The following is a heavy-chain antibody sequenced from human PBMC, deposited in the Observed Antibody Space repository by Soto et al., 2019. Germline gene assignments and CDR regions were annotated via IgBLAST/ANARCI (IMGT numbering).Heavy chain of an antibody. D-gene: IGHD3-10*01. Sequence: GASVKVSCKAAGDTFTGYYMHWVRQAPGQGLEWMGWINPNSGGTNYAQKFQGWVTMTRDTSISTAYMELSRLRSDDTAVYYCATALRSGRRDLIYSYGTDVSGKATTVTVSS. CDR3: ATALRSGRRDLIYSYGTDV. V-gene: IGHV1-2*04. J-gene: IGHJ6*04. CDR2: INPNSGGT. CDR1: GDTFTGYY.